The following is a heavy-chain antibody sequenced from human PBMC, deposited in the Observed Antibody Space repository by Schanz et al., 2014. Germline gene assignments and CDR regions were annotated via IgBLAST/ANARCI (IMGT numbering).Heavy chain of an antibody. J-gene: IGHJ4*02. CDR2: IKQDGIEK. V-gene: IGHV3-7*01. CDR1: GFTFGNFF. CDR3: ARQVRVAEDY. D-gene: IGHD2-2*01. Sequence: EVQLVESGGGLVQPGGSLRLSCAASGFTFGNFFMSWVRQAPGKGLEWVANIKQDGIEKYYVDSVKGRFTISRDNAKNSLYLQMNSLTADDTAVYYCARQVRVAEDYWGQGVRVTVSS.